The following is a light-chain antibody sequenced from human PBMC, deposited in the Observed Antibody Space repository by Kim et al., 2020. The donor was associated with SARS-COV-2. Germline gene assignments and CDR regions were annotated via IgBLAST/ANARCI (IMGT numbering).Light chain of an antibody. Sequence: VSVSPGQTAIINCSGDELGEKYVCWYQQKPGQSPLLVIYQDYKRPSGIPERFSGSNSGNTATLTISGTQPMDEAEYYCQAWDSGTVFGGGTQLTVL. J-gene: IGLJ2*01. CDR2: QDY. V-gene: IGLV3-1*01. CDR3: QAWDSGTV. CDR1: ELGEKY.